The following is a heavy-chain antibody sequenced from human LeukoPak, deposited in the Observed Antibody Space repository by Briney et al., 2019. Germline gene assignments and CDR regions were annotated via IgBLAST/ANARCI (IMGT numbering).Heavy chain of an antibody. J-gene: IGHJ5*02. V-gene: IGHV1-69*05. CDR1: GGTFSSYA. Sequence: SSVKVSCKASGGTFSSYAISWVRQAPGQGLEWMGGMIPIFGTANYAQKFQGRVTITTDESTSTAYMELSSLRSEDTAVYYCASGVAGSSGWPAYNWFDPWGQGTLVTVSS. CDR3: ASGVAGSSGWPAYNWFDP. D-gene: IGHD6-19*01. CDR2: MIPIFGTA.